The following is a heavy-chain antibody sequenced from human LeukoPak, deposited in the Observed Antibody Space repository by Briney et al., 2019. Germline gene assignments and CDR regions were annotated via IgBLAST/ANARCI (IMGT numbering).Heavy chain of an antibody. J-gene: IGHJ4*02. CDR1: GGSISSGSYY. CDR2: IYTSGST. CDR3: ARGSGYYGEDFEY. D-gene: IGHD3-22*01. Sequence: NASGTLSLTCTVSGGSISSGSYYWSWIRQPAGKGLEWIGRIYTSGSTNYNPSLKSRVTISVDTSKNQFSLKLSSVTAADTATYYCARGSGYYGEDFEYWGQGTLVTVSS. V-gene: IGHV4-61*02.